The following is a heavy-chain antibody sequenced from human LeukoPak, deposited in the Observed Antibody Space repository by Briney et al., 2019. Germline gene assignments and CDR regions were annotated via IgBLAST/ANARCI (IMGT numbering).Heavy chain of an antibody. D-gene: IGHD6-13*01. CDR2: INHSGST. Sequence: SETLSLTCAYYDGSFSGYYWSWIRQPPGKGLEWIGEINHSGSTNYNPSLKSRVTISVDTSKNQFSLKLSSVTAADTAVYYCARTPNSGYSSSWFFDYWGQGTLVTVSS. J-gene: IGHJ4*02. CDR3: ARTPNSGYSSSWFFDY. V-gene: IGHV4-34*01. CDR1: DGSFSGYY.